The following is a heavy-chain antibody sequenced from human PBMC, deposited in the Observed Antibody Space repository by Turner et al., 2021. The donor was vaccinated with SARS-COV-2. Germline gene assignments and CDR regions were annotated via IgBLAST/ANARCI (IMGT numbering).Heavy chain of an antibody. D-gene: IGHD3-22*01. J-gene: IGHJ2*01. CDR3: ATPSVSYDSSGYFHFDL. CDR1: GCPISSSSYY. CDR2: IYYSGST. V-gene: IGHV4-39*01. Sequence: QLQLQESGPGLVKPSETLSLTCTVSGCPISSSSYYWGWIRQPPGKGLEWIGGIYYSGSTYYNPSLKSRVTISVDTSKNQFSLKLSSVTAADTAVYYCATPSVSYDSSGYFHFDLWGRGTLVTVSS.